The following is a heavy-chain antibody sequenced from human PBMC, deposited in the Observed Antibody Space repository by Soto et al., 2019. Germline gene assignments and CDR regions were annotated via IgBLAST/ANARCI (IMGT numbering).Heavy chain of an antibody. CDR3: ARSLDSSGWPYFDY. Sequence: GESLKISCKGSGYSFTSYWIGWVRQMPGKGLEWMGIIYPGDSDTRYSPSFQGQVTISADRSISTAHLQWSSLKASDTAMYYCARSLDSSGWPYFDYWGQGTLVTVSS. J-gene: IGHJ4*02. CDR2: IYPGDSDT. V-gene: IGHV5-51*01. CDR1: GYSFTSYW. D-gene: IGHD6-19*01.